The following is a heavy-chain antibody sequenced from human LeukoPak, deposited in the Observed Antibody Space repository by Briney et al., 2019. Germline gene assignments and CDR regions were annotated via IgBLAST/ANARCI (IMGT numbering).Heavy chain of an antibody. V-gene: IGHV4-59*08. D-gene: IGHD3-22*01. CDR2: IYYSGST. J-gene: IGHJ4*02. CDR3: ARTVGYYDSSGFHLNYFDY. CDR1: GGSIGSYY. Sequence: PSETLSLTCTVSGGSIGSYYWSWIRQPPGKGLEWIGYIYYSGSTNYNPSLRSRVTISVDKSKNQFSLKLTPVTAADTAVYYCARTVGYYDSSGFHLNYFDYWGQGTPVTVSS.